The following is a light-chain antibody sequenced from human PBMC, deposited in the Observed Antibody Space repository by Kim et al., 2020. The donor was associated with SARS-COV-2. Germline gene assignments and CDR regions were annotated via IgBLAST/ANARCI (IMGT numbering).Light chain of an antibody. CDR1: SGHSNYA. CDR3: QTWGTGLRV. J-gene: IGLJ3*02. CDR2: LNSDGSH. V-gene: IGLV4-69*01. Sequence: PVLTQSPSASASLGASVKLTCTLSSGHSNYAIAWHQQQPEKGPRYLMILNSDGSHSRGDGIPDRFSGSSSGAERYLTISSLQSEDEADYYCQTWGTGLRVFGGGTQLTVL.